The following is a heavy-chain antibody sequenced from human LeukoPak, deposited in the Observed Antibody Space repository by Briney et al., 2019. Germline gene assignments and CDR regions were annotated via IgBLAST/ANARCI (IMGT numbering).Heavy chain of an antibody. CDR3: ARQAGDRWSPFDY. CDR2: IYPGNSDA. J-gene: IGHJ4*02. CDR1: GYTFNTNW. D-gene: IGHD2-15*01. Sequence: ESLDISCKVSGYTFNTNWIGWVLQMPGKGLEWMGIIYPGNSDATYSPSSEGQVTISADKSISTAYLQWTSLKASDTAIYYCARQAGDRWSPFDYWGPGNRGSVFS. V-gene: IGHV5-51*01.